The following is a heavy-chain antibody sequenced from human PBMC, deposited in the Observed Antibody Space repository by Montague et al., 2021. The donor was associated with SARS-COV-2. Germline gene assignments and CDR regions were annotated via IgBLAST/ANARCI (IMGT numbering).Heavy chain of an antibody. CDR1: GGSITSSAYY. CDR2: IYYSGNT. CDR3: ARESDSYPSGTQYFDL. V-gene: IGHV4-39*07. Sequence: SETLSLTCTVSGGSITSSAYYWSWIRQSPGKGLEWIGTIYYSGNTYSNPSLKGRLTISMDTSKSQVSLKINSVTAADTAVYFCARESDSYPSGTQYFDLWGRGTLVTVSS. J-gene: IGHJ2*01. D-gene: IGHD5-18*01.